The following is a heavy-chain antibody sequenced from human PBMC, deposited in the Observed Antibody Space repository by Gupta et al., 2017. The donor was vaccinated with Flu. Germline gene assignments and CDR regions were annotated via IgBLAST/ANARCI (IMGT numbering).Heavy chain of an antibody. Sequence: SSANFWVWISQPPGKGLEWLGSIYHSGINYYNPSLKSRVTVSLDTAKNQVSLKVSSVTAAXTAVYYCAXRLPGIADYGLDVWGQGTTVTVSS. CDR2: IYHSGIN. CDR1: SSANF. CDR3: AXRLPGIADYGLDV. D-gene: IGHD6-13*01. V-gene: IGHV4-39*01. J-gene: IGHJ6*02.